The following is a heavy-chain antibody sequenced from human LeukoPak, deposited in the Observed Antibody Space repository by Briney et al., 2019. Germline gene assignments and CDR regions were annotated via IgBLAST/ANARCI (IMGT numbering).Heavy chain of an antibody. CDR3: SSSLNFGSNKFKFDY. V-gene: IGHV4-31*03. D-gene: IGHD3-10*01. J-gene: IGHJ4*02. CDR2: IYYSGST. Sequence: PSETLSLTCTVAGGSIRSGGHYWSWIRQQPGKGLEWIGYIYYSGSTNYNPSLKSRVTISVDTSKNQFSLKLSSVTAADTAVYYCSSSLNFGSNKFKFDYWGQGSLVTVSS. CDR1: GGSIRSGGHY.